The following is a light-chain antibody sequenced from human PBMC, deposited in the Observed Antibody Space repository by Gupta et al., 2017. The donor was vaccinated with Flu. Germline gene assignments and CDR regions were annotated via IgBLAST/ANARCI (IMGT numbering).Light chain of an antibody. J-gene: IGLJ3*02. V-gene: IGLV8-61*01. CDR3: LLRIDDGTGL. CDR1: SGSVSSIHF. CDR2: KAQ. Sequence: VTQEPSLSVSPGGTVTLTCGSSSGSVSSIHFPSWYQQTPGQQPRPRSDKAQARSSAVQDLFSGSVLGRNAALHRTGAQVDDDWMLLCLLRIDDGTGLFGGGTKLTVL.